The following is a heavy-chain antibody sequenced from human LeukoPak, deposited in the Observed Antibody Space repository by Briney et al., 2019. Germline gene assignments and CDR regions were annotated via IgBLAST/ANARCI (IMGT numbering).Heavy chain of an antibody. Sequence: SETLFLTCTVSGGSISSSSYYWGWIRQPPGKGLEWIGEINHSGSTNYNPSLKSRVTISVDTSKNQFSLKLSSVTAADTAVYYCAKNDFWSEYWGQGTLVTVSS. D-gene: IGHD3-3*01. CDR1: GGSISSSSYY. CDR3: AKNDFWSEY. CDR2: INHSGST. V-gene: IGHV4-39*07. J-gene: IGHJ4*02.